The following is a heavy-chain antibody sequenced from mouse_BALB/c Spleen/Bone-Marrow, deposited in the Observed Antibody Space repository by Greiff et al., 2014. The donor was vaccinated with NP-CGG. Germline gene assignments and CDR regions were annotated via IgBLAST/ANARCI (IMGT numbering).Heavy chain of an antibody. Sequence: VKLMESGPGLVAPSQSLSIACTVSGFSLTSYGVHWVRQPPGKVLEWLGVIWAGGSTNYNSALMSRLSISKDNSKSQVFLKMNSLQTDDTAMYYCARGSYYEGAMDYWGQGTSVTVSS. CDR2: IWAGGST. D-gene: IGHD1-1*01. CDR1: GFSLTSYG. CDR3: ARGSYYEGAMDY. V-gene: IGHV2-9*02. J-gene: IGHJ4*01.